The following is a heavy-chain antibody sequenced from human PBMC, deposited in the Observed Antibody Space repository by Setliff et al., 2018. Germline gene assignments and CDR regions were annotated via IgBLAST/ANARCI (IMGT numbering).Heavy chain of an antibody. CDR1: GYTLTNYY. J-gene: IGHJ6*03. D-gene: IGHD2-15*01. Sequence: ASVKVSCKASGYTLTNYYMHWVRQAPGQGLEWMGIINPSGGLTRYAQKFQGKVTMTRDTSTSTVYMELSSLRSEDTAMYYCAREKVVVVSATSYHYYMDVWGKGTTVTVSS. V-gene: IGHV1-46*01. CDR2: INPSGGLT. CDR3: AREKVVVVSATSYHYYMDV.